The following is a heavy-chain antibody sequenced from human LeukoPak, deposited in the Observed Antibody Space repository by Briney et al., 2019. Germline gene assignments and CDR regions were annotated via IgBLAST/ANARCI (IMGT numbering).Heavy chain of an antibody. CDR2: ISSSSSYI. CDR1: GFTFSSYS. V-gene: IGHV3-21*01. D-gene: IGHD3-10*01. J-gene: IGHJ5*02. CDR3: ARESYDSGSYYNNWFDP. Sequence: GGSLRLSCAASGFTFSSYSMNWVRQAPGKGLEWVSSISSSSSYIYYADSVKGRFTISRDNAKNSLYLQMNSLRAEDTAVYYCARESYDSGSYYNNWFDPWGQGTPVTVSS.